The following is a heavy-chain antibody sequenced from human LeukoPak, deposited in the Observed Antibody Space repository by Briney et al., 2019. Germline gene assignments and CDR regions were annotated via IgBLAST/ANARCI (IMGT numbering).Heavy chain of an antibody. V-gene: IGHV4-59*01. D-gene: IGHD3-3*01. CDR3: ARGVYDFWSGYPDPNNWFDP. J-gene: IGHJ5*02. CDR2: IYYSGST. CDR1: GGSISSYY. Sequence: PSETLSLTCTVSGGSISSYYWSWIRQPPGKGLEWIGYIYYSGSTNYNPSLKSRVTISVDTSKNQFSPKLGSVTAADTAVYYCARGVYDFWSGYPDPNNWFDPWGQGTLVTVSS.